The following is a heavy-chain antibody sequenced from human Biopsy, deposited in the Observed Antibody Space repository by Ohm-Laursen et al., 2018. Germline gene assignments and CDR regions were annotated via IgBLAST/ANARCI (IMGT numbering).Heavy chain of an antibody. Sequence: SLRLSCAASGLSISTNYMTWVRQAPGKGLDWVSIIFAGGGGTYYADSVKGRFSISRDISENTVSLQMNSLRAEDTAVYYCARTIMVGGVILNYFDYWGQGTLVTVSS. D-gene: IGHD3-10*01. J-gene: IGHJ4*02. CDR3: ARTIMVGGVILNYFDY. V-gene: IGHV3-53*01. CDR2: IFAGGGGT. CDR1: GLSISTNY.